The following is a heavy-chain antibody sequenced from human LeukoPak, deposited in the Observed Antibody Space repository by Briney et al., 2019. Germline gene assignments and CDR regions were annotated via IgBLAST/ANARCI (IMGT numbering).Heavy chain of an antibody. CDR2: INQDGSDK. J-gene: IGHJ4*02. V-gene: IGHV3-7*01. CDR3: ARSTRDSRGYYNTLDY. CDR1: EFIFSSYW. Sequence: GGSLRLSCAASEFIFSSYWMSWVRQAPGKGLEWVATINQDGSDKYYVDSVKGRFTISRDNAKNTLYLQLNSLRAEDTAVYYCARSTRDSRGYYNTLDYWGQGTLVTVSS. D-gene: IGHD3-22*01.